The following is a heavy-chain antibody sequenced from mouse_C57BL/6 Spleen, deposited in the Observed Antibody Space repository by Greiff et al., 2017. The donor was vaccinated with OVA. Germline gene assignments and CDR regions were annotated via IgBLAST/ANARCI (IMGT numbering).Heavy chain of an antibody. Sequence: VQLKESGGDLVKPGGSLKLSCAASGFTFSSYGMSWVRQTPDKRLEWVATISSGGSYTYYPDSVKGRFTISRDNAKNTLYLQMSSLKSEDTAMYYCARHYYGSSQAWFAYWGQGTLVTVSA. CDR2: ISSGGSYT. CDR1: GFTFSSYG. CDR3: ARHYYGSSQAWFAY. J-gene: IGHJ3*01. V-gene: IGHV5-6*01. D-gene: IGHD1-1*01.